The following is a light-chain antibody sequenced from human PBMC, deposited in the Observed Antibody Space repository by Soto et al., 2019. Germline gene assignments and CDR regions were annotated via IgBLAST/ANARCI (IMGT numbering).Light chain of an antibody. Sequence: QSALTQPRSVSGSPGQSVTISCTGTSRDVGGYNFVSWYQQHPGKAPRLMIYNVNKRPSGVPDRFSGSKSGITASLSISGLQAEDEADYYCCSYAGTYTMIFGGGTKVTVL. CDR3: CSYAGTYTMI. J-gene: IGLJ2*01. V-gene: IGLV2-11*01. CDR1: SRDVGGYNF. CDR2: NVN.